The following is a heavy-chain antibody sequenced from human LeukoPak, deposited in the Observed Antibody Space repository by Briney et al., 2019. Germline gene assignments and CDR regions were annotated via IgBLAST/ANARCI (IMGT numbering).Heavy chain of an antibody. CDR2: ISSEGGST. CDR1: GFTFNSYW. V-gene: IGHV3-74*01. Sequence: PGGSLRLSCAASGFTFNSYWMPWVPQVPGKGLVWVSRISSEGGSTSYADSVKGRFTISRDNARNTLNLQMDSLRAEDTAVYYCARDQRFCSGGTCYSAFDYWGQGTLVTVSS. J-gene: IGHJ4*02. D-gene: IGHD2-15*01. CDR3: ARDQRFCSGGTCYSAFDY.